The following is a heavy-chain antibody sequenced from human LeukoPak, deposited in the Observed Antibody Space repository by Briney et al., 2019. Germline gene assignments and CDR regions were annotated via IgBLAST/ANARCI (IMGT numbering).Heavy chain of an antibody. V-gene: IGHV4-39*01. D-gene: IGHD1-26*01. Sequence: SETLSLTCTVSGVSISSTLYYWGWIRQPPGKGLEWIGSIYYSGNTYYNPSLKSRVTISVDTPKNQFSLKLSSVTAADTAVYYCANQQFLFGGSHSVDYWGQGTLVTVSS. CDR1: GVSISSTLYY. CDR3: ANQQFLFGGSHSVDY. J-gene: IGHJ4*02. CDR2: IYYSGNT.